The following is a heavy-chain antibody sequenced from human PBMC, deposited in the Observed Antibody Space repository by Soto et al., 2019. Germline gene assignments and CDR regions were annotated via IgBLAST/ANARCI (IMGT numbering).Heavy chain of an antibody. CDR2: ISYDGSNK. CDR3: AKVGGAVAAKGDY. D-gene: IGHD6-19*01. Sequence: LRLSCAASGFTFSSYGMHWVRQAPGKGLEWVAVISYDGSNKYYADSVKGRFTISRDNSKNTLYLQMNSLRAEDTAVYYCAKVGGAVAAKGDYWGQGTLVTVSS. CDR1: GFTFSSYG. V-gene: IGHV3-30*18. J-gene: IGHJ4*02.